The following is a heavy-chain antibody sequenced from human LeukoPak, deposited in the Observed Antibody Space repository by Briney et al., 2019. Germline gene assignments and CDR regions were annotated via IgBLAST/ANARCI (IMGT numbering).Heavy chain of an antibody. D-gene: IGHD5-18*01. CDR2: ISGSGGST. V-gene: IGHV3-23*01. CDR1: GFTFSSYA. J-gene: IGHJ4*02. Sequence: GGSLRLSCAASGFTFSSYAMSWVRQAPGKGLEWVSAISGSGGSTYYADSVKGRFTISRDNSKNTLYLQMNSLRVEDTAVYYCANNGPRGYSYGFLFDYWGQGTLVTVSS. CDR3: ANNGPRGYSYGFLFDY.